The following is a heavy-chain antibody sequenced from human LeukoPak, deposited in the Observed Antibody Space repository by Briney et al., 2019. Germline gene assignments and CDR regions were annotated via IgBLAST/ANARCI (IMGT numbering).Heavy chain of an antibody. CDR3: AKERLASGYYPTFDY. D-gene: IGHD3-22*01. CDR1: GFTVSNNY. V-gene: IGHV3-23*01. Sequence: GESLRLSCAASGFTVSNNYMSWVRQAPGKGLEWVSAISGSGGSTYYADSVKGRFTISRDNSKNTLYLQMNSLRAEDTAAYYCAKERLASGYYPTFDYWGQGTLVTVSS. J-gene: IGHJ4*02. CDR2: ISGSGGST.